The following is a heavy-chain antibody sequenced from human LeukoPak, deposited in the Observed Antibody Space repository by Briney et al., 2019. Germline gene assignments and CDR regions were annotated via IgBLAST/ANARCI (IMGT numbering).Heavy chain of an antibody. CDR3: ASPTSAWYFWSFDH. CDR1: GFTFSSYW. CDR2: INSDGSST. D-gene: IGHD3-3*01. V-gene: IGHV3-74*01. J-gene: IGHJ5*02. Sequence: GGSLRLSCAASGFTFSSYWMHWVRQAPGKGLEWVSRINSDGSSTSYADSAKGRFTISRDNAKNTLYLQMSSLGAEDTAVYYCASPTSAWYFWSFDHWGQGTLVTVSS.